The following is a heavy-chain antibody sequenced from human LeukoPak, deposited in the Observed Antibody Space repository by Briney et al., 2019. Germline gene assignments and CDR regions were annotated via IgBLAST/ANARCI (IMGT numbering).Heavy chain of an antibody. CDR2: IIPILGIA. CDR3: VKQLSGSWLIDC. V-gene: IGHV1-69*04. Sequence: GASVKVSCKASGGTFSSYAISWVRQAPGQGLEWMGRIIPILGIANYAQKFQGRVTITADKSTSTAYMELSSLRVEDTVVYYCVKQLSGSWLIDCWGQGTLVTVSS. D-gene: IGHD1-26*01. J-gene: IGHJ4*02. CDR1: GGTFSSYA.